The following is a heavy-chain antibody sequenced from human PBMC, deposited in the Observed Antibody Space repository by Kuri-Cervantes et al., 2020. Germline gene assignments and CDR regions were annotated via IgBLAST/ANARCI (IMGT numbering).Heavy chain of an antibody. CDR1: GFTFSNYG. Sequence: GESLKISCAASGFTFSNYGMHWVRQAPGKGLEWVAVISYDGSNKYYADSVRGRFTISRDNSKNTLYLQMNSLRAEDTAVYYCARGGPDAFDIWGQGTMVTVSS. J-gene: IGHJ3*02. V-gene: IGHV3-30*19. CDR3: ARGGPDAFDI. CDR2: ISYDGSNK.